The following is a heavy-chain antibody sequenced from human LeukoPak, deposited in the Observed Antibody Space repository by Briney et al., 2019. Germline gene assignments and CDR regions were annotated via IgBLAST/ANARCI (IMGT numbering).Heavy chain of an antibody. J-gene: IGHJ4*02. Sequence: GGSLRLSCAASGFTFSDYPMNWVRQAPGKGLEWVSAIMSAGPRTYNADSVKGRFTISRDNSKNMLFLQMNSLRAEDTAIYYCAKDGVWQSYYFDYWGQGTLVTVSS. V-gene: IGHV3-23*01. CDR3: AKDGVWQSYYFDY. CDR2: IMSAGPRT. CDR1: GFTFSDYP. D-gene: IGHD6-19*01.